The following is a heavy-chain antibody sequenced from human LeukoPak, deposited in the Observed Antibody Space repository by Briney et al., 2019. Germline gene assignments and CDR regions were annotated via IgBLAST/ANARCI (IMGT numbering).Heavy chain of an antibody. CDR1: SGSLSGYY. D-gene: IGHD1-1*01. CDR2: INRSGSA. Sequence: PSETLSLTCAVYSGSLSGYYWSWIRQPPGRGLEWIGEINRSGSANYNPSLKSRVTVSVDTSMNQFSLKLSSVTAADTAVYYCARAHYGTASPAGGLWGQGTLVTVSS. V-gene: IGHV4-34*01. J-gene: IGHJ4*02. CDR3: ARAHYGTASPAGGL.